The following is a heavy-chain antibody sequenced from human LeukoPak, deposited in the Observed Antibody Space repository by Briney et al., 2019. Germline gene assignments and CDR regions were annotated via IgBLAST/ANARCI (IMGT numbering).Heavy chain of an antibody. Sequence: SETLSLTCTVSGGSISTSSYHWAWIRQPPGKGLDRIGNIYYGGTTYYNPSLQSRVTISLDTSKNQFSLKLSSVTAADAAVYYCATYLHVTGAFDIWGQGTIVTVSS. CDR2: IYYGGTT. D-gene: IGHD1-14*01. CDR1: GGSISTSSYH. J-gene: IGHJ3*02. V-gene: IGHV4-39*01. CDR3: ATYLHVTGAFDI.